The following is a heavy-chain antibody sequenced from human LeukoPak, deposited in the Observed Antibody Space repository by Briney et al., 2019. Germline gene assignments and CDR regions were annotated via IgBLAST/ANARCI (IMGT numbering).Heavy chain of an antibody. CDR3: ASHMYYYDSSGYYAEGPFDY. V-gene: IGHV5-51*01. J-gene: IGHJ4*02. CDR1: GYSFTSYW. D-gene: IGHD3-22*01. CDR2: IYLGDSDT. Sequence: GESLKISCKGSGYSFTSYWIGWVRQMPGKGLEWMGIIYLGDSDTRYSPSFQGQVTISADKSIITAYLQWSSLKASDTGMYYCASHMYYYDSSGYYAEGPFDYWGQGTLVTVSA.